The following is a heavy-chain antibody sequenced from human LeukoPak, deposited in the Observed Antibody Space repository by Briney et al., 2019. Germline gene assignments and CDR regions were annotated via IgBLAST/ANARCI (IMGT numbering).Heavy chain of an antibody. J-gene: IGHJ4*02. V-gene: IGHV4-34*01. CDR1: GGSFSGYY. CDR3: AGRIVRGVIINRPAGF. D-gene: IGHD3-10*01. CDR2: INHSGST. Sequence: PSETLSLTCAVYGGSFSGYYWSWTRQPPGKGLEWIGEINHSGSTNYNPSLKSRVTISVDTSKNQFSLKLSSVTAADTAVYYCAGRIVRGVIINRPAGFWGQGTLVTVSS.